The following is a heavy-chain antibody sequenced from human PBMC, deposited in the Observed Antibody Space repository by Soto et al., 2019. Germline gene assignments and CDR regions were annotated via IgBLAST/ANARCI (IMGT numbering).Heavy chain of an antibody. CDR3: ARDPSGDYYYGMDV. J-gene: IGHJ6*02. Sequence: GGSLRLSCAASGFTFSSYSMNWVRQAPGKGLEWVSSISSSSSYIYYADSVKGRFTISRDNAKNSLYLQMNSLRAEDTAVYYCARDPSGDYYYGMDVWGQGTTVTVSS. V-gene: IGHV3-21*01. CDR2: ISSSSSYI. D-gene: IGHD4-17*01. CDR1: GFTFSSYS.